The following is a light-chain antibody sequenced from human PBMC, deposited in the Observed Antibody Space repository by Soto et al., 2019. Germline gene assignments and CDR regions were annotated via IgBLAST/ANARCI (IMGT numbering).Light chain of an antibody. J-gene: IGLJ1*01. CDR3: SSFTSSITYV. V-gene: IGLV1-40*01. CDR1: SSNIGAGYD. CDR2: DNN. Sequence: QSVLTQSPSVSGAPGQRVTLSCTGSSSNIGAGYDVHWYQQLPGAAPKLLIYDNNNRPSGVPDRFSGSKSGNTASLTISGLQSEDEADYHCSSFTSSITYVFGTGTKVTVL.